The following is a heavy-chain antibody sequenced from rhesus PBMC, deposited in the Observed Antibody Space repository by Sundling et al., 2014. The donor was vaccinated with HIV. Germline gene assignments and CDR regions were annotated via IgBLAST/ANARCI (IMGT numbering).Heavy chain of an antibody. CDR2: IRGKSNNYET. V-gene: IGHV3-118*01. CDR1: GFTFSSSA. Sequence: EVQLVESGGGLVQPGGSLRLSCAASGFTFSSSAMHWVRQASGKGLDWVGRIRGKSNNYETGYAASVKGRFSISRDDSKNTLYLQMNSLKTEDTAVYYCGRPHCSGGVCSPYSFDYWGQGVLVTVSS. CDR3: GRPHCSGGVCSPYSFDY. D-gene: IGHD2-39*02. J-gene: IGHJ4*01.